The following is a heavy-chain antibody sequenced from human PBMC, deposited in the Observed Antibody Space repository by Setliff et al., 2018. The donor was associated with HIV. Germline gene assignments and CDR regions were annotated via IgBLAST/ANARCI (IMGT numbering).Heavy chain of an antibody. J-gene: IGHJ4*02. CDR3: VATTHNFWSAYTS. Sequence: SETLSLTCDGYGGSLSSYYWTWIRQAPGKGLEWIGEINPSGSPDYNPSLKGRLTISAGPSKSQFSLRVASVTSADTAVYYCVATTHNFWSAYTSWGQGTPVTVSS. V-gene: IGHV4-34*01. CDR2: INPSGSP. D-gene: IGHD3-3*01. CDR1: GGSLSSYY.